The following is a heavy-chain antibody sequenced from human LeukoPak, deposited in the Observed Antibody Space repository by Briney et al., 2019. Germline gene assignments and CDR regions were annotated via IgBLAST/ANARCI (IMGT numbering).Heavy chain of an antibody. J-gene: IGHJ4*02. CDR3: ARGRMYYRPLYYFDY. Sequence: PSETLSLTCTVSGGSISSYYWSWIRQPPGKGLEWIGYIYYSGSTNYNPSLKSRVAISVDTSKNQFSLKLSSVTAADTAVYYCARGRMYYRPLYYFDYWGQGTLVTVSS. CDR2: IYYSGST. CDR1: GGSISSYY. D-gene: IGHD1-14*01. V-gene: IGHV4-59*01.